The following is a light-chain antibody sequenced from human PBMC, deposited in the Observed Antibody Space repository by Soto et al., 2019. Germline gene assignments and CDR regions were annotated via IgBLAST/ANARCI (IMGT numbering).Light chain of an antibody. Sequence: DIQMTQSPSSLSASVGDRVTINCRASQSISTFLNWYQQKPGQAPKVLISAASTLQSGVPSRFSGRGSGTECTLTISSLQPEEFATYYCQQSDSSPYAFGQGTTLETK. J-gene: IGKJ2*01. V-gene: IGKV1-39*01. CDR1: QSISTF. CDR3: QQSDSSPYA. CDR2: AAS.